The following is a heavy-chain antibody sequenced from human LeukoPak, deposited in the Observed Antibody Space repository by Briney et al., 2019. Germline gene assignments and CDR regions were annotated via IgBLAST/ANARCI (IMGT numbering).Heavy chain of an antibody. Sequence: QPGGSLRLSCAASGFTFSNYGMSWVRQAPGKGLEWVSGINDSGGITYYADSVQGRFTISRDDSENTLYLQMNSLRAEDTAVYYCARGSHIGAAGILDNWGQGTLVTVSS. V-gene: IGHV3-23*01. CDR3: ARGSHIGAAGILDN. J-gene: IGHJ4*02. D-gene: IGHD6-13*01. CDR1: GFTFSNYG. CDR2: INDSGGIT.